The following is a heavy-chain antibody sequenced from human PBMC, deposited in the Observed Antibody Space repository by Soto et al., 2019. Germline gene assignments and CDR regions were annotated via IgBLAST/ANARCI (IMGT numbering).Heavy chain of an antibody. CDR1: GFSLRNARMG. CDR3: ARFLITTPLIPYP. Sequence: QVTLKESGPVLVKSTETLTLTCTVSGFSLRNARMGVSWIRQPPGKTLEWLAHISSNDEKFYSTSLERRRSISADTAPGQVVSTMANMDPLETAAYYCARFLITTPLIPYPWGPGTLVTVTP. J-gene: IGHJ5*01. V-gene: IGHV2-26*01. D-gene: IGHD1-1*01. CDR2: ISSNDEK.